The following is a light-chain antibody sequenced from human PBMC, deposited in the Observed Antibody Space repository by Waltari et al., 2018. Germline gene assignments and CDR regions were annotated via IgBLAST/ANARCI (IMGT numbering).Light chain of an antibody. CDR3: QQRSNWPPRGT. CDR1: QSVSSY. J-gene: IGKJ4*01. V-gene: IGKV3-11*01. CDR2: DAS. Sequence: EIVLTQSPATLSLSPGERATLSCRSSQSVSSYLAWYQQKPGQAPRLLIYDASNRATGIPARFSGSGSGTDFTLTISSLEPEDFAVYYCQQRSNWPPRGTFGGGTKVEIK.